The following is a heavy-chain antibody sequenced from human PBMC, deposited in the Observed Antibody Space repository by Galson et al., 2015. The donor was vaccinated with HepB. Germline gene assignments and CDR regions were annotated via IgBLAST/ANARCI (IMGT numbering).Heavy chain of an antibody. CDR2: MNQDGSEK. J-gene: IGHJ2*01. Sequence: SLRLSCAASGFTFSSDWMTWVRQAPGKGLEWVANMNQDGSEKYYVDSVKGRFTISRDNAKNSLYLQMNSLRAEDTALYYCAKDRYGDNVGQWYFDLWGRGTLVTVSS. V-gene: IGHV3-7*03. D-gene: IGHD4-17*01. CDR3: AKDRYGDNVGQWYFDL. CDR1: GFTFSSDW.